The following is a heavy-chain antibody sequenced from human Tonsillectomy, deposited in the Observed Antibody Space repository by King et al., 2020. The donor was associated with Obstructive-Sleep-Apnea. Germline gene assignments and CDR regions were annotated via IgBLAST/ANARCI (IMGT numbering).Heavy chain of an antibody. D-gene: IGHD2-2*02. J-gene: IGHJ6*02. CDR1: GFTLDLYA. Sequence: VQLVESGGGLVQPGGSLRLSCEVSGFTLDLYAMHWVRQAPGKGLEWVSGFSLDTDRIDYADSVKGRFTVSRDKAKNSLYLQMNSLRPEDTALYYCGKDIPPGGMDVWGQGTTVTVSS. CDR3: GKDIPPGGMDV. V-gene: IGHV3-9*01. CDR2: FSLDTDRI.